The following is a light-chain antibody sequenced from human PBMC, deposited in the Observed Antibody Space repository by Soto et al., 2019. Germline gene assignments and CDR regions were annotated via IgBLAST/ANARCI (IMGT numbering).Light chain of an antibody. Sequence: EIVLTQSPGTLALSPGERATLSCRASQSVSNNYFAWYQQKPGQAPRLLLYDASTRATGIPDRFSGSGSGTDFTLTISRLEPEDFAVYSGQQDANSPLTFGGGTKVEIK. J-gene: IGKJ4*01. CDR3: QQDANSPLT. CDR2: DAS. V-gene: IGKV3-20*01. CDR1: QSVSNNY.